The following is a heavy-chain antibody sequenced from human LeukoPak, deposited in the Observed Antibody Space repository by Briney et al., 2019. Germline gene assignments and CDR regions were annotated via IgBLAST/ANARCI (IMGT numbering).Heavy chain of an antibody. V-gene: IGHV4-4*02. J-gene: IGHJ4*02. CDR3: ARQVLEYSSGWPFDY. D-gene: IGHD6-19*01. CDR1: GGSISSSNW. Sequence: SGTLSLTCAVSGGSISSSNWWSWVRQPPGKGLEWIGEIYHSGSTNYNPSLKSRVTISVDKSKNQFSLKLSSETAADTAVYYCARQVLEYSSGWPFDYWGQGTLVTVSS. CDR2: IYHSGST.